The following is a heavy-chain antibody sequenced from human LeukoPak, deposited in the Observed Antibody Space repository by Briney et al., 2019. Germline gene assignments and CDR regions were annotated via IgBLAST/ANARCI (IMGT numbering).Heavy chain of an antibody. CDR2: IYYSGST. J-gene: IGHJ4*02. D-gene: IGHD3-10*01. Sequence: SETLSLTCTVSGVSISSYYWSWIRQPPGKGLEWIGYIYYSGSTNYNPSLKSRVTISVDTSKNQFSLKLSSVTAADTAVYYCARTRITMVRGVIWYFDYWGQGTLVTVSS. V-gene: IGHV4-59*01. CDR3: ARTRITMVRGVIWYFDY. CDR1: GVSISSYY.